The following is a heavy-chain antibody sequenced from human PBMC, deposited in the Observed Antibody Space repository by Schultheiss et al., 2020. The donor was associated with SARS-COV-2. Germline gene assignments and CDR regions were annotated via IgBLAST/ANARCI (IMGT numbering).Heavy chain of an antibody. V-gene: IGHV4-59*12. D-gene: IGHD5-18*01. CDR1: GGSISSYY. Sequence: SQTLSLTCTVSGGSISSYYWSWIRQPPGKGLEWIGYIYYSGSTNYNPSLKSRVTISVDTSKNQFSLKLSSVTAADTAVYYCARDPNPRGYSYDYYYGMDVWGQGTTVTVSS. CDR2: IYYSGST. CDR3: ARDPNPRGYSYDYYYGMDV. J-gene: IGHJ6*02.